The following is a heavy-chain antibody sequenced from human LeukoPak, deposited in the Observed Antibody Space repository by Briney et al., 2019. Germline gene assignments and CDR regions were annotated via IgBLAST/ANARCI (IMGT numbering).Heavy chain of an antibody. CDR2: IKQDGSEK. Sequence: GGSLRVSCAASGFTFSSYWMSWVRQAPGKGLEWVANIKQDGSEKYYVDSVKGRFTISRDNAKNSLYLQVNSLRAEDTAVYYCARVVYSGYDVNYYYYGMDVWGQGTTVTVSS. J-gene: IGHJ6*02. D-gene: IGHD5-12*01. CDR3: ARVVYSGYDVNYYYYGMDV. CDR1: GFTFSSYW. V-gene: IGHV3-7*01.